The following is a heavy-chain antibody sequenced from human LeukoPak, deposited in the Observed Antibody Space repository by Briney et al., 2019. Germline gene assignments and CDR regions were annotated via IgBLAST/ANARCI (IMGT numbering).Heavy chain of an antibody. CDR2: LSKSGNT. CDR1: GGSISSHY. Sequence: SETLSLTCTVSGGSISSHYWSWIRLPPGKGLEWIGYLSKSGNTNYSPSLKSRVTIFGDTSKNQFFLKLKSVTAADTAVYYCARRFSTGPFDYWGQGILVTVSS. V-gene: IGHV4-59*11. CDR3: ARRFSTGPFDY. D-gene: IGHD2-2*01. J-gene: IGHJ4*02.